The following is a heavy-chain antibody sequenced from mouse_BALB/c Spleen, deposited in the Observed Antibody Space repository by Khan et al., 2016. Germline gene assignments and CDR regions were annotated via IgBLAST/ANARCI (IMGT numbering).Heavy chain of an antibody. CDR3: ARAPPRWYFDV. V-gene: IGHV3-2*02. CDR2: ISYSGST. J-gene: IGHJ1*01. Sequence: EVQLQESGPGLVKPSQSLSLTCTVTGYSITSDYAWNWIRQFPGNKLEWMGYISYSGSTSYNPSLKSRISINRDTSKNQFFLQLNSVTTEDTATYYCARAPPRWYFDVWGAGTTVTVSS. CDR1: GYSITSDYA.